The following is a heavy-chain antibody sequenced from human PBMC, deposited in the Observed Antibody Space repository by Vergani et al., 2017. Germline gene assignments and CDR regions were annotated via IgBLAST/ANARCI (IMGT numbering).Heavy chain of an antibody. D-gene: IGHD1-14*01. CDR2: MYHSGTT. CDR1: GDSITSRLDY. Sequence: QVQLQESGPGLVKSSETLSLTCSVSGDSITSRLDYWGWIRQTPGKGLEWIGSMYHSGTTYYNPSLKSRATLSVDTSKNQISLQVTSVTAADTAVYYCARHQIGRYTEYWGQGILVTVSS. CDR3: ARHQIGRYTEY. J-gene: IGHJ4*02. V-gene: IGHV4-39*01.